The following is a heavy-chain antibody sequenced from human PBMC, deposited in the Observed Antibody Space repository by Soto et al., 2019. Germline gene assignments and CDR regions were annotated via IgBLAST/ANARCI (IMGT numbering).Heavy chain of an antibody. CDR1: GFTFSSYS. J-gene: IGHJ4*02. Sequence: GGSLRLSCAASGFTFSSYSMSWVRQAPGKGLEWVSGFRTGGDDGTTYYADSVKGRFTISRDNSKNTLFLQMNSLRAEDTAIYYCAKKVNSGPGSQYFDYWGQGTLVTVSS. D-gene: IGHD3-10*01. V-gene: IGHV3-23*01. CDR3: AKKVNSGPGSQYFDY. CDR2: FRTGGDDGTT.